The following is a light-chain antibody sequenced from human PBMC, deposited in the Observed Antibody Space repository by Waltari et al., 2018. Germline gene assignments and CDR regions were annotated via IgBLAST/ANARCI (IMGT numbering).Light chain of an antibody. CDR3: CSYAGTKTFWV. CDR1: KRDIGRYNF. CDR2: EVS. J-gene: IGLJ3*02. V-gene: IGLV2-23*02. Sequence: QSALTQPASVCGSAGQGITISCTGTKRDIGRYNFVSCYQHLPGKAPKLILYEVSKRPSGVSSRFSGSKSGNTASLTISWLQSDDEAEYSCCSYAGTKTFWVFGGGTKLTVL.